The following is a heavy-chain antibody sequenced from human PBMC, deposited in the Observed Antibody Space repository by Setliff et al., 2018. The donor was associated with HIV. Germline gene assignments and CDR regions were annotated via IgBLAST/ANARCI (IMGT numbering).Heavy chain of an antibody. V-gene: IGHV1-18*04. CDR2: ISASSDNT. CDR3: ARGQLDRHLRSDVPFDI. D-gene: IGHD1-1*01. CDR1: GYSFSGHF. J-gene: IGHJ3*02. Sequence: ASVKVSCKASGYSFSGHFMVWVRQAPGHGLEWMGWISASSDNTNYAQKFQGRVTLTTDTSTNTVYMELKSLRSDDTAVYFCARGQLDRHLRSDVPFDIWGQGTMVTVSS.